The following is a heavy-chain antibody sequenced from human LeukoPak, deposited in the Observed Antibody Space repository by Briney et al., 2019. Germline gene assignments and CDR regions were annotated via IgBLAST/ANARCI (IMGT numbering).Heavy chain of an antibody. Sequence: SQTLSLTCAISGDSVSSNSAAWNWIRQSPSRGLEWLGRTYYRSKWYNDYAVSVKSRITINPDTSKNQFSLQPNSVTPEDTAVYYCARDRLAAAGTGGGPYYYYYGMDVWGQGTTVTVSS. V-gene: IGHV6-1*01. CDR2: TYYRSKWYN. D-gene: IGHD6-13*01. J-gene: IGHJ6*02. CDR1: GDSVSSNSAA. CDR3: ARDRLAAAGTGGGPYYYYYGMDV.